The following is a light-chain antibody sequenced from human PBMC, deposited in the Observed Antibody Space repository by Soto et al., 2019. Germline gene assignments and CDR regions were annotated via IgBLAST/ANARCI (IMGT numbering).Light chain of an antibody. CDR3: QQYNSYSYT. J-gene: IGKJ2*01. CDR1: QSISSW. V-gene: IGKV1-5*03. CDR2: KAS. Sequence: DIQMTQSPPTLSASVGDRVTITCRASQSISSWLAWYQQKPGKAPKLLIYKASSLESGVPSRFSGSGSGTEFTLTISSLQPDDFAPYYCQQYNSYSYTFGQGTKLEIK.